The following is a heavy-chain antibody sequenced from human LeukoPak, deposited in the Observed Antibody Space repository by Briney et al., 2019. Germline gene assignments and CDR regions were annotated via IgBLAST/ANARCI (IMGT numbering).Heavy chain of an antibody. CDR3: AREMPDPTWSGYHDY. Sequence: GGSLRLSCAASGFTFSSYEMNWVRQAPGKGLEWVSYISSSGSTIYYADSEKGRFTISRDNAKNSLYLQMNSLRAEDTAVYYCAREMPDPTWSGYHDYWGQGTLVTVSS. D-gene: IGHD3-3*01. CDR1: GFTFSSYE. J-gene: IGHJ4*02. V-gene: IGHV3-48*03. CDR2: ISSSGSTI.